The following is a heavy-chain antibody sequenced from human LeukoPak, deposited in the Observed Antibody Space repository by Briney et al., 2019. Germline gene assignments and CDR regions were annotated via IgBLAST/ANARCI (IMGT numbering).Heavy chain of an antibody. CDR3: AKDPHIVVVPATPDDWFDP. D-gene: IGHD2-2*01. CDR1: GFTFSNYA. Sequence: PGGSLRLSCAASGFTFSNYATSWVRQAPGKGLEWVSGISDGGGSTHYADSVKGRFTISRDNSKNTLYLQMNSLRAEDTAIYYCAKDPHIVVVPATPDDWFDPWGQGTLVTVSS. V-gene: IGHV3-23*01. J-gene: IGHJ5*02. CDR2: ISDGGGST.